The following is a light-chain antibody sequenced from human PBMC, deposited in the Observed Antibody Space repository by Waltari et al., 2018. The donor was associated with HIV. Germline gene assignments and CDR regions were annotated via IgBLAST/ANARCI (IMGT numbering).Light chain of an antibody. CDR2: NNG. Sequence: QSVLGQESSASGTAGQRVVISCSGTSANIGHNYVYWYQQFAGATPRLIIYNNGQRPSGVPDRFSGSKSCVSASLVISGLQSGDEATYYCATWDANQWVFGGGTKVSVL. V-gene: IGLV1-47*02. CDR1: SANIGHNY. J-gene: IGLJ3*02. CDR3: ATWDANQWV.